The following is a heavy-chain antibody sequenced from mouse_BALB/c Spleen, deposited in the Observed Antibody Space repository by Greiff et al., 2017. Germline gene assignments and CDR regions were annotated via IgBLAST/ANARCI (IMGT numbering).Heavy chain of an antibody. CDR1: GFTFTDYY. D-gene: IGHD2-4*01. V-gene: IGHV7-3*02. CDR2: IRNKANGYTT. Sequence: EVQLVESGGGLVQPGGSLRFSCATSGFTFTDYYMSWVRQPPGKALEWLGFIRNKANGYTTEYSASVKGRFTISRDNSQSILYLQMNTLRAEDSATYYCAREVYYDYADYAMDYWGQGTSVTVSS. J-gene: IGHJ4*01. CDR3: AREVYYDYADYAMDY.